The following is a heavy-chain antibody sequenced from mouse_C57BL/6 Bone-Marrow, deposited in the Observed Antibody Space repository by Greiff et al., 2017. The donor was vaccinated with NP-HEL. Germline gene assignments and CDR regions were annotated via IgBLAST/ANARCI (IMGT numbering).Heavy chain of an antibody. J-gene: IGHJ3*01. CDR2: IDPSDSET. CDR3: VREGFAY. CDR1: GYTFTSYW. V-gene: IGHV1-52*01. Sequence: VQLQQPGAELVRPGSSVKLSCKASGYTFTSYWMHWVKQRPIQGLEWIGNIDPSDSETHYNQNFKDKATLTVDKSSSTAYLQLSSLTSEDSAVYYCVREGFAYRGAGTLVTVSA.